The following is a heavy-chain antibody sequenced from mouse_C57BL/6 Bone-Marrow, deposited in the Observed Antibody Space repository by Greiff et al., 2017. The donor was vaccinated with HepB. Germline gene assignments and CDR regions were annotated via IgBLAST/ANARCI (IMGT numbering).Heavy chain of an antibody. Sequence: QVQLKESGAELVKPGASVKISCKASGYAFSSYWMNWVKQRPGKGLEWIGQIYPGDGDTNYNGKFKDKATLTADISSSPAYVQLSSLTSEDSAVYFCARGAYEGRGTRVTVSA. CDR3: ARGAY. V-gene: IGHV1-80*01. CDR1: GYAFSSYW. CDR2: IYPGDGDT. J-gene: IGHJ3*01.